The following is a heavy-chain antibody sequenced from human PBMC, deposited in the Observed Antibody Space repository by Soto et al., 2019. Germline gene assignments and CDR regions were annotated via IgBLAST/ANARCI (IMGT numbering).Heavy chain of an antibody. D-gene: IGHD6-13*01. CDR3: ARFNQGDNSNPIGSHYYYDMDV. CDR1: GYTFSSYG. Sequence: QVQLVQSGPEVKKPGASVKVSCKASGYTFSSYGISWVRQAPGQGFEWMAWISVDNGNTNFAQRFQGRVTMTTDTGTSTAYMELRSLRSDDTAVYYCARFNQGDNSNPIGSHYYYDMDVWGEGTTVTVSS. J-gene: IGHJ6*03. CDR2: ISVDNGNT. V-gene: IGHV1-18*01.